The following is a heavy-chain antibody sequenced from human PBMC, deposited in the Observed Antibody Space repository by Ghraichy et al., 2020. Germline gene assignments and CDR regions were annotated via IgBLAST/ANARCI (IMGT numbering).Heavy chain of an antibody. Sequence: SETLSLTCTVSGGSIGSDSYWAWIRQPPGKGLEWIANIYYGGNTYYDPSLKGRVTISVDTSKNQFSLKLSSVTAADTAIYHCARHPCINGNCYSRATWFDPWGQGTLVTVSS. CDR1: GGSIGSDSY. V-gene: IGHV4-39*01. J-gene: IGHJ5*02. D-gene: IGHD2-15*01. CDR2: IYYGGNT. CDR3: ARHPCINGNCYSRATWFDP.